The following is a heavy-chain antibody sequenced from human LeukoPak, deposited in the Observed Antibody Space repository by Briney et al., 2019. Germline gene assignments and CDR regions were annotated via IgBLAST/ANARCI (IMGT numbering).Heavy chain of an antibody. CDR2: IYTSGST. D-gene: IGHD4-17*01. CDR1: GYSISSGYY. J-gene: IGHJ5*02. CDR3: ARQYGDYGYGWFDP. Sequence: SETLSLTCTVSGYSISSGYYWGWIRQPPGKGLEWIGRIYTSGSTNYNPSLKSRVTISIDTSKNQFSLKLSSVTAADTAVYYCARQYGDYGYGWFDPWGQGTLVTVSS. V-gene: IGHV4-38-2*02.